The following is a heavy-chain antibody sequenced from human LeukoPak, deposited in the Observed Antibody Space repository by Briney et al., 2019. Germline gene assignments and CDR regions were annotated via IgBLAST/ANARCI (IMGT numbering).Heavy chain of an antibody. CDR1: GFTFSSYG. V-gene: IGHV3-30*03. D-gene: IGHD6-13*01. CDR3: ARAWGIAAAGSPDY. J-gene: IGHJ4*02. CDR2: ISYDGSNK. Sequence: GRSLRLSCAASGFTFSSYGMHWVRQAPGKGLEWVAVISYDGSNKYYADSVKGRFTISRDNAKNSLYLQMNSLRAEDTAVYYCARAWGIAAAGSPDYWGQGTLVTVSS.